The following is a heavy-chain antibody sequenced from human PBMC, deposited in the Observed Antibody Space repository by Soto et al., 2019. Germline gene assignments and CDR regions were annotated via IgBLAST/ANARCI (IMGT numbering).Heavy chain of an antibody. D-gene: IGHD3-22*01. CDR1: GGSISSSRCH. Sequence: PSETLSLTCTVSGGSISSSRCHWGWIRQPPGKGLEWIASIKYSGTTFYNPSLKSRVTLSVDTSKNQFSLKLTSVVAADTAVYYCASPSPVVPRHHTFPIWGQGTMVTVSS. CDR2: IKYSGTT. J-gene: IGHJ3*02. CDR3: ASPSPVVPRHHTFPI. V-gene: IGHV4-39*07.